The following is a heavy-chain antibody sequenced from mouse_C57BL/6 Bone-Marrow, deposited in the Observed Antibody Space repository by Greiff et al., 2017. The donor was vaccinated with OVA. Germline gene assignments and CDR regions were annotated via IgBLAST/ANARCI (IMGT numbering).Heavy chain of an antibody. Sequence: VHVKQSGPVLVKPGASVKMSCKASGYTFTDYYMNWVKQSHGKSLEWIGVINPYNGGTSYNQKFKGKATLTVDKSSSTAYMELNSLTSEDSAVYYCARLYYFDYWGQGTTLTVSS. CDR2: INPYNGGT. J-gene: IGHJ2*01. CDR3: ARLYYFDY. CDR1: GYTFTDYY. V-gene: IGHV1-19*01.